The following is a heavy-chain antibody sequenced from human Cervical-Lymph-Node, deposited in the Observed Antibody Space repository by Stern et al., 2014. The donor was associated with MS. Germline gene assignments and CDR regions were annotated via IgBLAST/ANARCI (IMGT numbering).Heavy chain of an antibody. J-gene: IGHJ6*02. D-gene: IGHD3-3*01. CDR1: GYTLTALS. CDR3: ATDRDDFRSGYSAPTKGYGLDV. V-gene: IGHV1-24*01. CDR2: FYPGDAET. Sequence: VQLVESGAEVKKPGASVKVSCKVSGYTLTALSMHWVRQAPGKGLEWMGGFYPGDAETIYAQKFQGRVTMTEDTSTDTAYMELSSLRSEDTAVYYCATDRDDFRSGYSAPTKGYGLDVWGQGTTVTVTS.